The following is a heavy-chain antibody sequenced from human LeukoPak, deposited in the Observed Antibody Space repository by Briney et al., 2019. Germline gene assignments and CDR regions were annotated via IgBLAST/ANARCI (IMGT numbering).Heavy chain of an antibody. D-gene: IGHD2-2*01. V-gene: IGHV3-7*01. Sequence: GGSVRLSCAASGSTFSSYWMSWVRHAPGKGLEWMANIKQDGSEKYYVDSVKGRFTISRDNAKNSLYLQMNSLRAEDTVVSYFARDRRQTACTSTPCYLWFDPWGQGTLVTVSS. J-gene: IGHJ5*02. CDR2: IKQDGSEK. CDR3: ARDRRQTACTSTPCYLWFDP. CDR1: GSTFSSYW.